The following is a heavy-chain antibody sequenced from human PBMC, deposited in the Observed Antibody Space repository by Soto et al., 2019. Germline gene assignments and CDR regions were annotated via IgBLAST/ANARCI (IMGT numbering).Heavy chain of an antibody. V-gene: IGHV3-33*01. D-gene: IGHD6-13*01. Sequence: GGSLRLSCAASGVGFRDYGMHWVRQAPGKGPEWVAVIWWDGSEKYYGDSVKGRFTISRDNSQNTLYLQMNNVRADDTALYYCVRGRMPAADKYFDHWGQGTLVTVSS. CDR2: IWWDGSEK. CDR3: VRGRMPAADKYFDH. CDR1: GVGFRDYG. J-gene: IGHJ1*01.